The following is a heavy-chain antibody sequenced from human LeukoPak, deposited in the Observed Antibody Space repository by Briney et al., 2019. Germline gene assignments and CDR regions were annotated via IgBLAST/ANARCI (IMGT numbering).Heavy chain of an antibody. D-gene: IGHD2-21*02. Sequence: GASVKVSCKASGYTFTGYHMHWVRQAPGQGLEWMGRINPNSGDTNYAQKFQGRVTMTRDTSISTAYMELSRLRSEDTAVYYCASEICGGDCYYDYWGQGTLVTVSS. CDR1: GYTFTGYH. CDR3: ASEICGGDCYYDY. J-gene: IGHJ4*02. V-gene: IGHV1-2*06. CDR2: INPNSGDT.